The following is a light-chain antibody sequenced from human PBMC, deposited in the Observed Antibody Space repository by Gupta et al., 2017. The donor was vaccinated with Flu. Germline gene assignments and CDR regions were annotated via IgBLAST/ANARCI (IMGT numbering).Light chain of an antibody. CDR3: QQYINWPPLT. Sequence: ATLSVSPGERASLSCRASQSVGTNLAWYRQKPGQAPRLLIYDASTRATGVPARFSGSGSGTDFTLTISSLQSEDFGVYYCQQYINWPPLTFGGGTKVEIK. CDR1: QSVGTN. V-gene: IGKV3-15*01. J-gene: IGKJ4*01. CDR2: DAS.